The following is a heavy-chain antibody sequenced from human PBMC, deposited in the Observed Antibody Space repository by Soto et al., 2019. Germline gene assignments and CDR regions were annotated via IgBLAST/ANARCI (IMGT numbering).Heavy chain of an antibody. D-gene: IGHD3-16*01. Sequence: PGGSLRLSCAASGFTFSSYGMHWVRQAPGKGLEWVAVIWYDGSNKYYADSVKGRFTISRDNSKNTLYLQMNSLRAEETALFYCASGGLVPAPPSFGYRGQGTLVTVSS. J-gene: IGHJ4*01. V-gene: IGHV3-33*01. CDR2: IWYDGSNK. CDR1: GFTFSSYG. CDR3: ASGGLVPAPPSFGY.